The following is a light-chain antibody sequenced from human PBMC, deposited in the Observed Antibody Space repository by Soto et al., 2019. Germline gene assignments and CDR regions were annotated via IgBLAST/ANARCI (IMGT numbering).Light chain of an antibody. V-gene: IGLV3-21*04. Sequence: SSELTQPPSVSVAPGQTARITCGGNKIGSKSVHWFQQKPGQAPVLVIYYDSDRPSGIPERFSGSNSGNTATLTISRVEAGDEADYYCQVWDSSSDHYVFGTGTKVTVL. J-gene: IGLJ1*01. CDR2: YDS. CDR1: KIGSKS. CDR3: QVWDSSSDHYV.